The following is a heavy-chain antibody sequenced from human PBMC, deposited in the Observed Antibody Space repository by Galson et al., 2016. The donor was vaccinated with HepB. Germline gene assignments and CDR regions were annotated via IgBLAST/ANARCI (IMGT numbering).Heavy chain of an antibody. CDR3: ARGQQKYFFDY. CDR2: ISYTGSI. CDR1: GGSISSGGYY. D-gene: IGHD5-18*01. Sequence: ETLSLTCTVSGGSISSGGYYWSWIRQPPGKGLEWLASISYTGSINYNPSLKGRVTISVDTSKNQFSLRLSSVTAADTAVHYCARGQQKYFFDYWGQGTLVTVSS. V-gene: IGHV4-61*08. J-gene: IGHJ4*02.